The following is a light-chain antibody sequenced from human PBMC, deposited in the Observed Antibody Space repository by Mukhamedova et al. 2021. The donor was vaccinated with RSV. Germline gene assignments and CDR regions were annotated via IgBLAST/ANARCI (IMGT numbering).Light chain of an antibody. Sequence: WYQRRVHGQAPKLLIYKASSLESGVPSRFSGSGSGADFTLTISSLQPDDFATYYCQQYNSYPYTFGQGTKLEIK. V-gene: IGKV1-5*03. J-gene: IGKJ2*01. CDR2: KAS. CDR3: QQYNSYPYT.